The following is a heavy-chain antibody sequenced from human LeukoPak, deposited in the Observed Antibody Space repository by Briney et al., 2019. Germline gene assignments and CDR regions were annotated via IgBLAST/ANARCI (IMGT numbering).Heavy chain of an antibody. V-gene: IGHV4-39*07. CDR3: ARNRITIFGVVANWFDP. CDR2: IYYSGST. J-gene: IGHJ5*02. Sequence: SETLSLTCTVSGGSISSSSYYWGWIRQPPGKGLEWIGSIYYSGSTYYNPSLKSRVTISVDTSKNQFSLKLSSVTAADTAVYYCARNRITIFGVVANWFDPWGQGTLVTVSS. D-gene: IGHD3-3*01. CDR1: GGSISSSSYY.